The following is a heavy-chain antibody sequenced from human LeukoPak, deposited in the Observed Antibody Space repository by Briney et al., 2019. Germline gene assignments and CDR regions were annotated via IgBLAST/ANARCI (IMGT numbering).Heavy chain of an antibody. J-gene: IGHJ4*02. Sequence: GGSLRPSCSASGFTFSSYAMHWVRQAPGKGLEYVSAISSNGGSTYYADSVKGRFTISRDNSKNTLYLQMSSLRAEDTAVYYCVKDAMQWPDYYFDYWGQGTLVTVSS. CDR2: ISSNGGST. D-gene: IGHD6-19*01. CDR1: GFTFSSYA. CDR3: VKDAMQWPDYYFDY. V-gene: IGHV3-64D*06.